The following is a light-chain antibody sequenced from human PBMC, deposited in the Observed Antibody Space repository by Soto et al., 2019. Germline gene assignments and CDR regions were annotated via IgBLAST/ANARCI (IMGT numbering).Light chain of an antibody. CDR3: CSYADVTTYV. V-gene: IGLV2-23*01. J-gene: IGLJ1*01. Sequence: QSVLTQPASVSGSPGQSITISCTGTSNDVGSYDLVSWYQQHPGKAPKLIIFEANKRPSWVSNRFSGSKSGNTASLTIAGLQPEDEADYYCCSYADVTTYVFGNGTKLTVL. CDR1: SNDVGSYDL. CDR2: EAN.